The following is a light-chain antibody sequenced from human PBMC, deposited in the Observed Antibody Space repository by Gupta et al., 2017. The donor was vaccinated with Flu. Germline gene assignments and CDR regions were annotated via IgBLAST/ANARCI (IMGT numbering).Light chain of an antibody. CDR1: QSILYSSNNKNY. CDR3: QQYYNTPWT. CDR2: WAS. Sequence: DILITQSPDSLAVSLGERATINCKSSQSILYSSNNKNYLAWYQQKPGQPPKLLIYWASTRESGVPDRFSGSESGTDFTLTISSLQAEDVAVYYCQQYYNTPWTFGQGTKVEFK. J-gene: IGKJ1*01. V-gene: IGKV4-1*01.